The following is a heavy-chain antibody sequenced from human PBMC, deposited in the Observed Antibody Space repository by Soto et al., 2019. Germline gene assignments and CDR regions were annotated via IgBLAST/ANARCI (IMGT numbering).Heavy chain of an antibody. J-gene: IGHJ4*02. CDR2: MNPNSGNT. CDR1: GYTLTSYD. V-gene: IGHV1-8*01. CDR3: ARVDWVRGVYYYDSSGYSY. Sequence: ASVKVSCKASGYTLTSYDINWVRQATGQGLEWMGWMNPNSGNTGYAQKFQGRVTMTRNTSISTAYMELSSLRSEDTAVYYCARVDWVRGVYYYDSSGYSYWGQGTLVTVSS. D-gene: IGHD3-22*01.